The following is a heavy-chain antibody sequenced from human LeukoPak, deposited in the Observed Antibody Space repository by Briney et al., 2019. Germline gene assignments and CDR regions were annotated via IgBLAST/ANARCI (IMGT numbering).Heavy chain of an antibody. Sequence: ASVKVACKASGYTFTSYGISWVRQAPGQGLEWMGWISAYNGNTNYAQKLRGRVTMTTDTSTSTAYMELRSLRSDGTAVYYCARDGSSGRLFYWGQGTLVTVSS. V-gene: IGHV1-18*01. D-gene: IGHD6-19*01. CDR1: GYTFTSYG. J-gene: IGHJ4*02. CDR3: ARDGSSGRLFY. CDR2: ISAYNGNT.